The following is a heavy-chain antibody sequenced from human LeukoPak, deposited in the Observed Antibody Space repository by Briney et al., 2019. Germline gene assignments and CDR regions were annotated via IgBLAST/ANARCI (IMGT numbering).Heavy chain of an antibody. J-gene: IGHJ4*02. Sequence: GGSLRLSCAASGFTFSDYYMSWVRQAPGKGLEWVSSISSSSSYIYYADSVRGRFTISRDNSKNTLYLQMNSLRAEDAAVYFCAKAPVTSCRGAYCYPFDSWGQGTLVTVSS. CDR3: AKAPVTSCRGAYCYPFDS. V-gene: IGHV3-11*01. CDR2: ISSSSSYI. CDR1: GFTFSDYY. D-gene: IGHD2-21*01.